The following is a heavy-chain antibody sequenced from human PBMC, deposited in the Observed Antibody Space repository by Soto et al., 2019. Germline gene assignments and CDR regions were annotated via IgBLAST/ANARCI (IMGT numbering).Heavy chain of an antibody. CDR3: ARVSSSSGWNWFDP. Sequence: GGSLRLSCAASGFTFSSYSMNWVRQAPGKGLEWVSYISSSSSTIYYADSVKGRFTISRDNAKNSLYLQMNSLRDEDTAVYYCARVSSSSGWNWFDPWGQGTLVTVSS. J-gene: IGHJ5*02. V-gene: IGHV3-48*02. CDR1: GFTFSSYS. D-gene: IGHD6-19*01. CDR2: ISSSSSTI.